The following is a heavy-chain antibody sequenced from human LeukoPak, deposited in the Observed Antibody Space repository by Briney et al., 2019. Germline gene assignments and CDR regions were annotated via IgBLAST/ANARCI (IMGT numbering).Heavy chain of an antibody. CDR2: IYYSGST. V-gene: IGHV4-39*07. CDR1: GGSISSSSYY. Sequence: SETLSLTCTVSGGSISSSSYYWGWIRQPPGKGLEWIGSIYYSGSTYYNPSLKSRVTISVDTSKNQFSLKLSSVAAADTAVYYCARDSYDFWSGYYSLVQAGWFDPWGQGTLVTVSS. J-gene: IGHJ5*02. CDR3: ARDSYDFWSGYYSLVQAGWFDP. D-gene: IGHD3-3*01.